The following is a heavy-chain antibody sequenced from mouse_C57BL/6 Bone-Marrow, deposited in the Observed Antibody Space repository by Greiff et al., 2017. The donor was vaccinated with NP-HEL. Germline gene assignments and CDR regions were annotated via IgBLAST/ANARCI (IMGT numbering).Heavy chain of an antibody. V-gene: IGHV5-4*01. Sequence: EVKLMESGGGLVKPGGSLKLSCAASGFTFSSYAMSWVRQTPEKRLEWVATISDGGSYTYYPDTVKGRFTISRDNAKNNLYLQMSHLKSEDTAMYYCAREGGYDYAFAYWGQGTLVTVSA. J-gene: IGHJ3*01. D-gene: IGHD2-4*01. CDR1: GFTFSSYA. CDR2: ISDGGSYT. CDR3: AREGGYDYAFAY.